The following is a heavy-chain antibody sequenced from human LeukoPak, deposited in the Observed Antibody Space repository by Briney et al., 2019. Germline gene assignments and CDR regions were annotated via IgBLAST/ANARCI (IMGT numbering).Heavy chain of an antibody. D-gene: IGHD3-22*01. CDR1: RFTFSSYG. V-gene: IGHV3-48*02. J-gene: IGHJ4*02. CDR2: ISDSTSSK. CDR3: ARDPYYYDSSGYYSTDY. Sequence: PGGSLRLSCAASRFTFSSYGMNWVRQAPGKGLEWVSYISDSTSSKYYADSVKGRFTISRDNAKNSLYLQMNSLRDEDTAVYYRARDPYYYDSSGYYSTDYWGQGTLVTVSS.